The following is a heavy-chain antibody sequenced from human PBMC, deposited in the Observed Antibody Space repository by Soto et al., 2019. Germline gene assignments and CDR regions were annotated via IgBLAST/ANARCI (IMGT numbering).Heavy chain of an antibody. J-gene: IGHJ4*02. CDR2: INAGNGNT. Sequence: ASVKVSCKASGYTFTSYAMHWVRQAPGQRLEWMGWINAGNGNTKYSQKFQGRVTITRDTSASTAYMELSSLRSEDTAVYYCARASTMSPIMDYDSSAYDYWAQRTLVTVSS. D-gene: IGHD3-22*01. CDR3: ARASTMSPIMDYDSSAYDY. CDR1: GYTFTSYA. V-gene: IGHV1-3*01.